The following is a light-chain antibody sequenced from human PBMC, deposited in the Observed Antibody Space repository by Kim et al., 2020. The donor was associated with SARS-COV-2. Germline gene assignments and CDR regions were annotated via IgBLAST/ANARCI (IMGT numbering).Light chain of an antibody. V-gene: IGKV1-39*01. Sequence: DIQMIQSPSSLSASVGDRVTITCRASQSISTYLNWYQQKPGKAPKLLIYAASSLPSGVPSRFSGSGSGTDFTLTISSLQPEDFATYYCQQGYSTFGQGTKLEI. J-gene: IGKJ2*01. CDR1: QSISTY. CDR2: AAS. CDR3: QQGYST.